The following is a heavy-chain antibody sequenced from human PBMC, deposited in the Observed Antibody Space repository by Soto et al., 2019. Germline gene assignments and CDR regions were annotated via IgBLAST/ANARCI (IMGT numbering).Heavy chain of an antibody. CDR3: GKIAALNWFDP. CDR1: GFTFSDYY. Sequence: GGSLRLSCAASGFTFSDYYMSWIRQAPGKGLEWVSYISSSGSTIYYADSVKGRFTISRDNAKNSLYLQMNSLRAEDTAVYYCGKIAALNWFDPWGQVTLVTVSS. V-gene: IGHV3-11*01. D-gene: IGHD6-6*01. CDR2: ISSSGSTI. J-gene: IGHJ5*02.